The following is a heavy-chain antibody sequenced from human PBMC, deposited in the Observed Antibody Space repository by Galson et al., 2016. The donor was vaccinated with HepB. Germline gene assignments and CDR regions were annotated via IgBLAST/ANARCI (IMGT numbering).Heavy chain of an antibody. CDR2: IKSKTDDGTK. V-gene: IGHV3-15*01. J-gene: IGHJ6*02. Sequence: SLRLSCAASGFNFSNAWMSWVRQAPGKGLEWVGRIKSKTDDGTKDYAAPVKGRFTISRDDSKNTMYLHMNSLKTEDKAVYYCTTSGRVLLFGEFIWSYYYYGMDVWGHGTTVTVSS. CDR1: GFNFSNAW. D-gene: IGHD3-10*01. CDR3: TTSGRVLLFGEFIWSYYYYGMDV.